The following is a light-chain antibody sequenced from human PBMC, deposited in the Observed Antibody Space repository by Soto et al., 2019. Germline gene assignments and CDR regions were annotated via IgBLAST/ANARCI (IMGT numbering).Light chain of an antibody. CDR2: EVS. CDR3: SSYTSSSTHGV. Sequence: QSALTQPASVSGSPGQSITISCTGTSSDVGGYNYVSWYQQHPGKAPKLMIYEVSNRPSGVSNRFSGSTSGNTASLTISGLQAEDEADYYCSSYTSSSTHGVFGGGTKLTVL. V-gene: IGLV2-14*01. CDR1: SSDVGGYNY. J-gene: IGLJ3*02.